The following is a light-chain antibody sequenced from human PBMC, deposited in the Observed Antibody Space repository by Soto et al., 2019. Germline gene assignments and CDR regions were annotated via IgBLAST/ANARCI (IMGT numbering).Light chain of an antibody. CDR2: DAS. CDR3: QQYNSVPWT. V-gene: IGKV1-5*01. CDR1: QSIRSW. J-gene: IGKJ1*01. Sequence: QMTQSPSTLSASVGVRVTITCRTSQSIRSWLAWYQQRPGQAPKVLIYDASNLEFGVPSRFSGSGFGTEFTLTISSLQPDDFATYYCQQYNSVPWTFGRGTKLEIK.